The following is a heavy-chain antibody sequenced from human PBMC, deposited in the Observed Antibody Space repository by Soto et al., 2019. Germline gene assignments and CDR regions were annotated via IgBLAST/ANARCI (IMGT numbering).Heavy chain of an antibody. CDR1: GFTFDDYG. D-gene: IGHD6-19*01. V-gene: IGHV3-20*04. CDR2: INWNGGDT. J-gene: IGHJ4*02. Sequence: EVQLVESGGGVVRPGGSLRLSCAASGFTFDDYGMSWVRQAPGKGLEWISAINWNGGDTDYADSVEGRFTISRDNAKNSLYLQMNSLRVEDTALYYWARAKTGYRSGWPSYWGQGTLVTVSS. CDR3: ARAKTGYRSGWPSY.